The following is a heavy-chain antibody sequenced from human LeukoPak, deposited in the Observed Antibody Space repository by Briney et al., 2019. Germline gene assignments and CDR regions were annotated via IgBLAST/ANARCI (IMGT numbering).Heavy chain of an antibody. Sequence: KPSETLSLICTVSGGSISSYYWSWIRQPPGKGLEWIGYIYYSGTTNYNPSLKSRVTISVDTSKNQFSLKLSSVTAADTAVYYCARHDYRNWFDPWGQGTLVTVSS. J-gene: IGHJ5*02. CDR1: GGSISSYY. CDR2: IYYSGTT. CDR3: ARHDYRNWFDP. D-gene: IGHD4-11*01. V-gene: IGHV4-59*08.